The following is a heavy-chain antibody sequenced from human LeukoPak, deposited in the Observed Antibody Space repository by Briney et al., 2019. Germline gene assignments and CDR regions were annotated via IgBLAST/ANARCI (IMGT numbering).Heavy chain of an antibody. V-gene: IGHV3-11*01. CDR3: TRAPDTSSKVDF. J-gene: IGHJ4*02. CDR2: IDSSGRAL. CDR1: GFTFSAHC. D-gene: IGHD5-18*01. Sequence: GGSLRLSCAASGFTFSAHCMSWIRQAPGKGLEWVSYIDSSGRALYYADSVKGRFTISRDDAKNSLFPQTDSLRAEDTAVYFCTRAPDTSSKVDFWGQGTLVTVSS.